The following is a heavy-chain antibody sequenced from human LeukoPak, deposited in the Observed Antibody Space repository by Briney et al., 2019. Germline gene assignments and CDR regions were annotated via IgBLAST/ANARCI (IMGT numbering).Heavy chain of an antibody. J-gene: IGHJ5*02. Sequence: GGSLRLSCAASGFTFSGSAMHWVRQASGKGLEWIGRIRSKANSYETAYAESVKGRFTLSRDDSKNTVYLQMNSLKTEDTAVYYCSRPTGRSSVWFDPWGPGTLVTVSS. V-gene: IGHV3-73*01. CDR2: IRSKANSYET. CDR1: GFTFSGSA. D-gene: IGHD6-6*01. CDR3: SRPTGRSSVWFDP.